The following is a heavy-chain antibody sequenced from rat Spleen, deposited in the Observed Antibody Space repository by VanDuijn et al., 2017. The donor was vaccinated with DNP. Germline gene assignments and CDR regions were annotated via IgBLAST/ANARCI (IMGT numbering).Heavy chain of an antibody. Sequence: EVQLVESGGGLVQPGRSLKLSCAASGFTFSDSYMAWVRQAPTKGLEWVALVSLDATRTYYRDAVKGRFTLSRNNAEKIIYLQMNSLRSEDTATYYCTRVGDYHDGGDGDVLDAWGQGTSVTVSS. CDR2: VSLDATRT. CDR1: GFTFSDSY. CDR3: TRVGDYHDGGDGDVLDA. D-gene: IGHD1-12*02. V-gene: IGHV5-22*01. J-gene: IGHJ4*01.